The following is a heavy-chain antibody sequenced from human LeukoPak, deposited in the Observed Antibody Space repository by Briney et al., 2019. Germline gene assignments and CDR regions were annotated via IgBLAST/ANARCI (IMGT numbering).Heavy chain of an antibody. J-gene: IGHJ4*02. CDR2: INPNSGGT. Sequence: ASVKVSCKASGYTFTGYYMHWVRQAPGQGLEWMGWINPNSGGTNYAQKFQGRVTMTRDTSISTAYMELSRLRSDDTAVYYCARGTTVTSYLFDYWGQGTQVTVSS. CDR3: ARGTTVTSYLFDY. D-gene: IGHD4-17*01. V-gene: IGHV1-2*02. CDR1: GYTFTGYY.